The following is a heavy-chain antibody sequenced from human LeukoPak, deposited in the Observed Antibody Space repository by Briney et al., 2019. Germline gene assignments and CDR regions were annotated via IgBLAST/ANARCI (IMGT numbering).Heavy chain of an antibody. CDR2: IIPIFGTT. J-gene: IGHJ6*03. CDR1: GGTFSSYA. CDR3: ARGRYSSGFGGNYYYYYMDV. D-gene: IGHD5-18*01. V-gene: IGHV1-69*06. Sequence: ASVKVSCKASGGTFSSYAISWVRQAPGQGLEWMGGIIPIFGTTNYAQKFQGRVTITADKSTSTAYMELSSLRSEDTAVYYCARGRYSSGFGGNYYYYYMDVWGKGTTVTVS.